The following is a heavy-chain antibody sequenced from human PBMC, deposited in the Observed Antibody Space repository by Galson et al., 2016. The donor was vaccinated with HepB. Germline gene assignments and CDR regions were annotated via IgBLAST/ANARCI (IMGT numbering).Heavy chain of an antibody. CDR2: IYYSGNT. J-gene: IGHJ2*01. Sequence: SETLSLTCTVSGASIRSYYWSWVRQPPGKGLEWIGQIYYSGNTKYNPSLKSRVTISADTPKNQFSLNLTSVTAADTAVYYCARDRLAVAGWYFDLWGRGTLVTVSS. V-gene: IGHV4-59*12. CDR1: GASIRSYY. CDR3: ARDRLAVAGWYFDL. D-gene: IGHD6-19*01.